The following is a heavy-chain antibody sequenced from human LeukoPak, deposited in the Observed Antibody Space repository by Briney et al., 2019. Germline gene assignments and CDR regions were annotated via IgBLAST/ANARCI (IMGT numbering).Heavy chain of an antibody. CDR3: ARGRNLAVAGTRKDYYMDV. CDR2: INHSGST. V-gene: IGHV4-34*01. D-gene: IGHD6-19*01. Sequence: SETLSLTCAVYGGSFSGYYWSWIRQPPGKGLEWIGEINHSGSTNYNPSLKSRVTISVDTSKNQFSLKLSSVTAADTAVYYCARGRNLAVAGTRKDYYMDVWGKGTTVTVSS. J-gene: IGHJ6*03. CDR1: GGSFSGYY.